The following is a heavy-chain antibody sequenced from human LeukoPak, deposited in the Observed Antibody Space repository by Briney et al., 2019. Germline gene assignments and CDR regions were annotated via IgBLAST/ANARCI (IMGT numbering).Heavy chain of an antibody. D-gene: IGHD3-10*01. Sequence: GGSLRLSCAASGFTFSSYWMSWVRQAPGKGLEWVANIKQDGSENFYVDSVKGRFTISRDNAKNSLYLQMNSLRAEDTAVYCCGGGLVRGPKDYWGQGTLVTVSS. CDR3: GGGLVRGPKDY. J-gene: IGHJ4*02. CDR1: GFTFSSYW. CDR2: IKQDGSEN. V-gene: IGHV3-7*01.